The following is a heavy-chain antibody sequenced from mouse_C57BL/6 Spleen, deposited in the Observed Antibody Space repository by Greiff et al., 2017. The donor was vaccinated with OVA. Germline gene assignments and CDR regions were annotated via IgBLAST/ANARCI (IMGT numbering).Heavy chain of an antibody. Sequence: HLVESGGGLVKPGGSLKLSCAASGFTFSDYGMHWVRQAPEKGLEWVAYISSGSSTIYYADTVKGRFTISRDNAKNTLFLQMTSLRSEDTAMYYCAVYYSNYGFAYWGQGTLVTVSA. D-gene: IGHD2-5*01. J-gene: IGHJ3*01. CDR3: AVYYSNYGFAY. CDR2: ISSGSSTI. V-gene: IGHV5-17*01. CDR1: GFTFSDYG.